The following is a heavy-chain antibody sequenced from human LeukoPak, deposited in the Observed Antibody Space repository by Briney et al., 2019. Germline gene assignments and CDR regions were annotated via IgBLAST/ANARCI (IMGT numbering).Heavy chain of an antibody. CDR3: AKGMVAARFLFDY. CDR1: GFSLSAYW. J-gene: IGHJ4*02. V-gene: IGHV3-30*02. D-gene: IGHD6-6*01. CDR2: IRYDGSNK. Sequence: PGGSLRLSCAASGFSLSAYWMTWVRQAPGKGLEWVAFIRYDGSNKYYADSVKGRFTISRDNSKNTLYLQMNSLRAEDTAVYYCAKGMVAARFLFDYWGQGTLVTVSS.